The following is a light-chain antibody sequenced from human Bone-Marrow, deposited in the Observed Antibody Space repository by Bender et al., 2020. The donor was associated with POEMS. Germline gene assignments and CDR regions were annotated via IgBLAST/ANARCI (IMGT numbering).Light chain of an antibody. CDR2: RDN. V-gene: IGLV1-47*01. Sequence: QSVLTQPPSASETPGQRVTISCSGSGSNIGSNFVYWYQQVPGTAPKLLIYRDNQRPSGVPDRFSGFKSGTSASLVISGLRSEDEADYYCAAWDDSVGDALFGGGTQLTVL. CDR1: GSNIGSNF. J-gene: IGLJ7*01. CDR3: AAWDDSVGDAL.